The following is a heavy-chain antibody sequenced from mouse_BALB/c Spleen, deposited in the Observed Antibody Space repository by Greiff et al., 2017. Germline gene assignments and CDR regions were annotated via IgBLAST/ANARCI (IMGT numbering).Heavy chain of an antibody. CDR3: ARKGSSYGYYAMDY. J-gene: IGHJ4*01. V-gene: IGHV1-9*01. CDR1: GYTFSSYW. CDR2: ILPGSGST. D-gene: IGHD1-1*01. Sequence: QVQLKQSGAELMKPGASVKISCKATGYTFSSYWIEWVKQRPGHGLEWIGEILPGSGSTNYNEKFKGKATFTADTSSNTAYMQLSSLTSEDSAVYYCARKGSSYGYYAMDYWGQGTSGTVAS.